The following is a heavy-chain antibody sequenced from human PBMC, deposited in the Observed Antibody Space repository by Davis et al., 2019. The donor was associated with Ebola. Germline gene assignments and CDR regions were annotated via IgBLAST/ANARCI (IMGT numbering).Heavy chain of an antibody. V-gene: IGHV3-30*18. CDR3: AKESDALPVLGLRNIVDY. J-gene: IGHJ4*02. Sequence: PGGSLRLSCAASGFTFSSYTMHWVRQAPGKGLEWVAVISYDGTGKFYGDSVKGRFTISRDNSKNTLYLQMNSLGAEDTALYYCAKESDALPVLGLRNIVDYWGQGTLVTVSS. CDR2: ISYDGTGK. D-gene: IGHD5/OR15-5a*01. CDR1: GFTFSSYT.